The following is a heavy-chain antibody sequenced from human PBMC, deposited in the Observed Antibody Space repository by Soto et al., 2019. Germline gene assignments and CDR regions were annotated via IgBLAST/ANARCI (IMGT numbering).Heavy chain of an antibody. V-gene: IGHV1-69*13. Sequence: SVKVSCKASGGTFSSYAISWVRQAPGQGLEWMGGIIPIFGTANYAQKFQGRVTITADESTSTAYMELSSLRSEYTAVYYCARGVVTAIGGHFDYWGQGTLVTVSS. CDR3: ARGVVTAIGGHFDY. CDR1: GGTFSSYA. D-gene: IGHD2-21*02. CDR2: IIPIFGTA. J-gene: IGHJ4*02.